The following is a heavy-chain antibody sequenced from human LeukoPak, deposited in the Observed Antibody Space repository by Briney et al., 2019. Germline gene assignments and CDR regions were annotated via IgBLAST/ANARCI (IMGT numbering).Heavy chain of an antibody. CDR1: GYTFTSYG. CDR3: ARHLVRGVFYYYYYMDV. V-gene: IGHV1-18*01. CDR2: ISAYNGNT. D-gene: IGHD3-10*02. Sequence: ASVKVSCKASGYTFTSYGISWVRQAPGQGLERMGWISAYNGNTNYAQKLQGRVTMTTDTSTSTAYMELRSLSSDDTAVYYCARHLVRGVFYYYYYMDVWGKGTTVTVSS. J-gene: IGHJ6*03.